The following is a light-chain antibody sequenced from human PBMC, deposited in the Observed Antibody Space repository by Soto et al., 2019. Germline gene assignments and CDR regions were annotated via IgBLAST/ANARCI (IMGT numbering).Light chain of an antibody. CDR2: STN. CDR3: VLFLRGDIWV. CDR1: SGSVSTSQY. J-gene: IGLJ3*02. Sequence: QTVVTQEPSFSVSPGGTVTLTCGLRSGSVSTSQYPSWYQQTPGQPPRTLIHSTNVRSSGVPDRFSGSILGNKVALTITRAQADDESDYYCVLFLRGDIWVFGGGTKLTVL. V-gene: IGLV8-61*01.